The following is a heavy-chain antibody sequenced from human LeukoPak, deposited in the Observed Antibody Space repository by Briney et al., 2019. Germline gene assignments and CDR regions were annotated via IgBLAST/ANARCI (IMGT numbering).Heavy chain of an antibody. D-gene: IGHD2-21*02. Sequence: PGGSLRLSCAASGLTFSSYDMHWVRQAPGKGLEWVSAIGTDGDTFYPGSVKGRFTVSRDNAENSLYLQMNSLKTEDTAVYYCTRHRYGDSGGDFDYWGQGTLVTVSS. CDR1: GLTFSSYD. CDR2: IGTDGDT. J-gene: IGHJ4*02. CDR3: TRHRYGDSGGDFDY. V-gene: IGHV3-13*01.